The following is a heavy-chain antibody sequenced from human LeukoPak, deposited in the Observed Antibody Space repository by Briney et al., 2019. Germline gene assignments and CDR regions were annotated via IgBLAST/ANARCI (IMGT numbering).Heavy chain of an antibody. CDR2: ISSSSTYI. CDR3: ARELGAAACY. J-gene: IGHJ4*02. CDR1: GFTFSTYS. Sequence: GGSLRLSCAASGFTFSTYSMNWVRQAPGKGLEWVSSISSSSTYIYYADSVKGRFTISRDNAKNSLYLQMNSLRAEDTAVYYCARELGAAACYWGQGTLVTVSS. V-gene: IGHV3-21*01. D-gene: IGHD6-25*01.